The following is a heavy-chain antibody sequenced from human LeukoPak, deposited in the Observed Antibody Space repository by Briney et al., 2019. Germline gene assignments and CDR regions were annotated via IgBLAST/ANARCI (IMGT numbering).Heavy chain of an antibody. CDR1: GGSISSSSYY. Sequence: SETLSLTCTVSGGSISSSSYYWGWIRQPPGKGLEWIGSIYYSGSTYYNPSLKSRVTISVDTSKNQFSLKLSSVTAADTAVYYCARDGVNWNDLAREAIYYMDVWGKGTTVTVSS. CDR2: IYYSGST. V-gene: IGHV4-39*07. CDR3: ARDGVNWNDLAREAIYYMDV. D-gene: IGHD1-20*01. J-gene: IGHJ6*03.